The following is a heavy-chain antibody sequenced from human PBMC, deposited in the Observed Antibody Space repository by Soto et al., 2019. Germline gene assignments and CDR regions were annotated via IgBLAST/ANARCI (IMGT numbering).Heavy chain of an antibody. CDR1: GDSISTFY. Sequence: PSETLSLTCTVSGDSISTFYWGWMLQSPGKELEWIGYVYYTGSTNYNPSLKSRVTISVDRSKNQFSLKLTSANAADTAVYYCARGRTVRNYADDSSDYFYFFDYWGQGTQVTVSS. J-gene: IGHJ4*02. CDR3: ARGRTVRNYADDSSDYFYFFDY. D-gene: IGHD3-22*01. CDR2: VYYTGST. V-gene: IGHV4-59*01.